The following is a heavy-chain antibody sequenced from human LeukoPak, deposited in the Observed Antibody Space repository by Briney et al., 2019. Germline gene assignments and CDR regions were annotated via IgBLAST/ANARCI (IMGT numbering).Heavy chain of an antibody. J-gene: IGHJ4*02. D-gene: IGHD3-22*01. Sequence: PGGSLGLSCAASGFTFSSYAMSWVSQAPGKGLEWVSAISGGGGSTYYADSVKGRFTISRDNSKNTLYLQMNSLRAEDTAVYYCARDVALSTYHFDSSGLLDYWGQGTLVTVSS. V-gene: IGHV3-23*01. CDR3: ARDVALSTYHFDSSGLLDY. CDR2: ISGGGGST. CDR1: GFTFSSYA.